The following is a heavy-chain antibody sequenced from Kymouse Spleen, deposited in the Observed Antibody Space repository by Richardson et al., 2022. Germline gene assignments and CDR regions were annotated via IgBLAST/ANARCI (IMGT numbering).Heavy chain of an antibody. CDR3: AKALIVVVTALFDY. J-gene: IGHJ4*02. CDR2: ISYDGSNK. CDR1: GFTFSSYG. V-gene: IGHV3-30*18. Sequence: QVQLVESGGGVVQPGRSLRLSCAASGFTFSSYGMHWVRQAPGKGLEWVAVISYDGSNKYYADSVKGRFTISRDNSKNTLYLQMNSLRAEDTAVYYCAKALIVVVTALFDYWGQGTLVTVSS. D-gene: IGHD2-21*02.